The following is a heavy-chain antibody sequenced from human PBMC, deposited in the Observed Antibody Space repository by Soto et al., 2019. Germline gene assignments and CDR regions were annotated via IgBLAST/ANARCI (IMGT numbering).Heavy chain of an antibody. J-gene: IGHJ5*02. CDR1: GYTLTELS. D-gene: IGHD1-20*01. Sequence: GASVKVSCKVSGYTLTELSMHWVRQAPGKGLEWMGGFDPEDGETIYAQKFQGRVTMTEDTSTDTAYMELSSLRSEDTAVYYCATDITGTTLFDPWGQGTLVTVSS. CDR2: FDPEDGET. V-gene: IGHV1-24*01. CDR3: ATDITGTTLFDP.